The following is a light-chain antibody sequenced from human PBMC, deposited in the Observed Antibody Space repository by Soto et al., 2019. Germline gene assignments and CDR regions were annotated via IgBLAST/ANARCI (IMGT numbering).Light chain of an antibody. CDR2: AAS. Sequence: DIQMTQSPSSLSAFVGDRVMITCRASQSITGYLNWYQQKPGKAPKLLIYAASNLQSGVPSRFSGSGSGTDFTLTISSLQPEDFATYFCQQSQNIPYTFGQGTKLEIK. CDR3: QQSQNIPYT. V-gene: IGKV1-39*01. CDR1: QSITGY. J-gene: IGKJ2*01.